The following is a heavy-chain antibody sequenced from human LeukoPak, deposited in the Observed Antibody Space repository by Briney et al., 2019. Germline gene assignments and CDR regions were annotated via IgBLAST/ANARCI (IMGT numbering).Heavy chain of an antibody. CDR1: GYSISSGSY. J-gene: IGHJ4*02. D-gene: IGHD6-13*01. CDR2: MYHSGDT. V-gene: IGHV4-38-2*02. Sequence: PSETLSLTCSVSGYSISSGSYWGWIRQSPGRRLEWIGSMYHSGDTYYNPSLKSRVIISIDTSKNQFSLSLSSVTAADTAVYYCAREIAAAGVLYDYWGQGTLVTVSS. CDR3: AREIAAAGVLYDY.